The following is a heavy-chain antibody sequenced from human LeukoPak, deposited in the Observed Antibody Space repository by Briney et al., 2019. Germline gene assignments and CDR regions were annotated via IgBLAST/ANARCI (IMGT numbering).Heavy chain of an antibody. D-gene: IGHD2-2*01. CDR1: GGSFSGYY. CDR2: INHSGST. V-gene: IGHV4-34*01. CDR3: ARGEGYCSSTSCYRWFDP. Sequence: SETLSLTCAVYGGSFSGYYWNWIRQPPGKGLEWIGEINHSGSTNYNPSLKSRVSISVDTSKNQFSLKLSSVTAADTAVYYCARGEGYCSSTSCYRWFDPWGQGTLVTVSS. J-gene: IGHJ5*02.